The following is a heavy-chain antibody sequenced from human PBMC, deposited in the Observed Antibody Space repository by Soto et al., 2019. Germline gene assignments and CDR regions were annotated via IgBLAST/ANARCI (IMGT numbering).Heavy chain of an antibody. D-gene: IGHD3-9*01. J-gene: IGHJ6*02. CDR3: AGVLRYFDWLSPPNYGMDV. Sequence: GGSLRLSCAASGFTFSSYSMNWVRQAPGKGLEWVSSISSSSYIYYADSVKGRFTISRDNPKNSLYLQMNSLRAEDTAVYYCAGVLRYFDWLSPPNYGMDVWGQGTTVTVSS. CDR1: GFTFSSYS. V-gene: IGHV3-21*01. CDR2: ISSSSYI.